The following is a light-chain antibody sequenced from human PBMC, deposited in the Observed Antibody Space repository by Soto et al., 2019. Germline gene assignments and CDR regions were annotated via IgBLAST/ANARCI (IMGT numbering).Light chain of an antibody. J-gene: IGLJ1*01. CDR2: GNN. V-gene: IGLV1-40*01. Sequence: QSALAQPPSVSGAPGQRVTISCTGSSSNFGSGYDVQWYRQLPGRAPKFLISGNNDRPSGLPDRFPASKSGTSASLAITGLQAEDEADYYCQTYDTSLSAYVFGTGTKVTVL. CDR3: QTYDTSLSAYV. CDR1: SSNFGSGYD.